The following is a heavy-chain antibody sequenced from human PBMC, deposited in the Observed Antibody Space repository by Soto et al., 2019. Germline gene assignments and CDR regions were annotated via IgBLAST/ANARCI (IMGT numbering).Heavy chain of an antibody. V-gene: IGHV5-51*01. Sequence: WIRQPPGKGLEWMGIIYPGDSDTRYSPSFQGQVTISADKSISTAYLQWSSLKASDTAMYYCARHYAAAGTSYFDYWGQGTLVTVSS. CDR3: ARHYAAAGTSYFDY. J-gene: IGHJ4*02. CDR2: IYPGDSDT. D-gene: IGHD6-13*01.